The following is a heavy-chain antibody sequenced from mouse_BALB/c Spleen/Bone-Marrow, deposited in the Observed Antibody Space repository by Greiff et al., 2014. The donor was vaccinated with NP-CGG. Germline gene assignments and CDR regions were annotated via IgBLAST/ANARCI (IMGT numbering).Heavy chain of an antibody. CDR3: TRQDYYGNSYWYCDV. J-gene: IGHJ1*01. CDR1: GYTFTSYW. V-gene: IGHV1-59*01. Sequence: QVQLQQSGADLVRPGASVKLSCKASGYTFTSYWINWVKQRPGQGLEWIGNIYPSDSYTNYNQKFRDKATLTVDTSSSTAYMQLSSPTSEDSAVYYGTRQDYYGNSYWYCDVWGAGTTVNGAS. D-gene: IGHD1-1*01. CDR2: IYPSDSYT.